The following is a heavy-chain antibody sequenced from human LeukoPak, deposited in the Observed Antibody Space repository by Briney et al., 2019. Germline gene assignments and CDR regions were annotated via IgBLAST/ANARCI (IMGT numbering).Heavy chain of an antibody. J-gene: IGHJ5*02. CDR1: GFTFSSYG. Sequence: GGSLRLSCAASGFTFSSYGMHWVRQAPGKGLEWVAFIRYDGSNNYYADSVKGRFTISRENSKNTLYLQMNSLRAEDTAVYYCAKGCGGSCYPYNWFDPWGQGTLVTVSS. V-gene: IGHV3-30*02. D-gene: IGHD2-15*01. CDR3: AKGCGGSCYPYNWFDP. CDR2: IRYDGSNN.